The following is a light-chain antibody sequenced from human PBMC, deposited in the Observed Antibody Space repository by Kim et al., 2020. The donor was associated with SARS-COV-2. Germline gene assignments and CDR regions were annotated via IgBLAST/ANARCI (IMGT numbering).Light chain of an antibody. CDR1: SLRSYY. Sequence: VALGQTGRSTCQGDSLRSYYATWYQPKPGQAPILVIYGKNNRPSGIPDRFSGSSSGNTASLTITGTQAGDEADYYCNSRDSNENVFFGGGTQLTVL. J-gene: IGLJ2*01. CDR2: GKN. CDR3: NSRDSNENVF. V-gene: IGLV3-19*01.